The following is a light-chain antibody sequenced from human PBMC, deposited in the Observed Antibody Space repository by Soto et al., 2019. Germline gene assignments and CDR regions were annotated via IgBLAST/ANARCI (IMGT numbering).Light chain of an antibody. CDR2: GTS. CDR3: EQYGSSPTTMYA. Sequence: EIVLTQSPVTLSLSPGERATLSCRASQSVSSSDLAWYQQKPGQAPRLVIYGTSSRATGIPDRFSGSGSGTDFALTIIRLEPEDFAVYYGEQYGSSPTTMYAFGQGNKLEI. J-gene: IGKJ2*01. CDR1: QSVSSSD. V-gene: IGKV3-20*01.